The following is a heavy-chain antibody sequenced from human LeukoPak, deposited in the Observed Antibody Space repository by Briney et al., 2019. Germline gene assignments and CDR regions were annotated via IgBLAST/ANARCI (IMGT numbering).Heavy chain of an antibody. D-gene: IGHD1-26*01. CDR1: VYTFSTYG. CDR2: ISGNSGKT. V-gene: IGHV1-18*01. CDR3: ARNAGSYFEFAP. J-gene: IGHJ5*02. Sequence: ASVKVSCKTSVYTFSTYGLSWVRQAPGQGLEWMGWISGNSGKTHYAQKFQHRDTLTTDTSSTTAFMELRSLRSDDTAMYYCARNAGSYFEFAPWGQGTLVTVSS.